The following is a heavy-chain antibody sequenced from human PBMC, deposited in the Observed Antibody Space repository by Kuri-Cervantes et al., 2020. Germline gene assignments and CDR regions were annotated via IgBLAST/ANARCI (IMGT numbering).Heavy chain of an antibody. V-gene: IGHV4-38-2*01. J-gene: IGHJ4*02. Sequence: SETLSLTCAVSGYSISSGYYWGWIRQPPGKGLEWIGEINHSGSTNYNPSLKSRVTISVDTSKNQFSLKLSSVTAADTAVYYCATFYRGYWGQGTLVTVSS. CDR2: INHSGST. CDR3: ATFYRGY. D-gene: IGHD2/OR15-2a*01. CDR1: GYSISSGYY.